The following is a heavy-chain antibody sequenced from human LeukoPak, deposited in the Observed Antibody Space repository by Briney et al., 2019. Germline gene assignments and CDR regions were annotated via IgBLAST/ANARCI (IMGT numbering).Heavy chain of an antibody. V-gene: IGHV3-23*01. CDR2: IFPSGGEI. J-gene: IGHJ6*04. CDR3: AELGITMIGGV. Sequence: PGGSLRLSCAASAFTFGSYGMSWVRQAPGKGLEWVSSIFPSGGEIHYADSVRGRFTISRDNSKSTLSLQMNSLRAEDTAVYYCAELGITMIGGVWGKGTTVTISS. D-gene: IGHD3-10*02. CDR1: AFTFGSYG.